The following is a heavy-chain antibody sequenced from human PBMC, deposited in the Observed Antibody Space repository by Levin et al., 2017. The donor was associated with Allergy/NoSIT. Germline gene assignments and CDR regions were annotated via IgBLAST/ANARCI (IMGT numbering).Heavy chain of an antibody. D-gene: IGHD5-12*01. V-gene: IGHV3-33*01. CDR1: GFIFSSYG. Sequence: HPGGSLRLSCEASGFIFSSYGMHWVRQAPGKGLEWVAVVWSDGSNKYYGDSVKGRFTISRDNFKNTLFLQMDSLGAEDTAVYYCARDRVTAGYDAVDIWGQGTMVTVSS. J-gene: IGHJ3*02. CDR3: ARDRVTAGYDAVDI. CDR2: VWSDGSNK.